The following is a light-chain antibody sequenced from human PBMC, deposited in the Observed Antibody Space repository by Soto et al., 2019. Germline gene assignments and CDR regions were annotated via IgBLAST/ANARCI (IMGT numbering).Light chain of an antibody. CDR2: GAS. CDR1: QSVRNN. V-gene: IGKV3-15*01. CDR3: QQYTTWPRT. Sequence: EIVMPRSPVNLSVSPGERAPLSCRASQSVRNNLAWFQQNPGQAPRLLIFGASTRATGIPARFSGSGSGTEFTLTISSLQSEEFAVYYCQQYTTWPRTFGQGTKVDIK. J-gene: IGKJ1*01.